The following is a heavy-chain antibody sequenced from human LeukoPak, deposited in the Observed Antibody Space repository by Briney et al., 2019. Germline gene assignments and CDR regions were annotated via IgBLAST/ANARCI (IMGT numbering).Heavy chain of an antibody. D-gene: IGHD3-3*01. Sequence: SETLSLTCTVSGGSIVGYYWNWIRQPPGKGLDWIGYIYHSGSTNYNPSLKSRVTISVDTSKTQISLKLRAVTAADTAVYYCARSRVWSDYWGYFDYWGQGTLVTVSS. V-gene: IGHV4-59*01. CDR1: GGSIVGYY. J-gene: IGHJ4*02. CDR2: IYHSGST. CDR3: ARSRVWSDYWGYFDY.